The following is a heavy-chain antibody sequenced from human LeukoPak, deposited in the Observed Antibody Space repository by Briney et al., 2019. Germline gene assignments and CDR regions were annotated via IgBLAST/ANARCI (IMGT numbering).Heavy chain of an antibody. J-gene: IGHJ4*02. CDR3: ARDFRATVTTPEDY. D-gene: IGHD4-17*01. CDR1: GFTFSSYS. Sequence: GGSLRLSCAASGFTFSSYSMNWVRQAPGKGLEWVSSISGSSSSYIYYADSVKGRFTISRDNAKNSLYLQMNSLRAEDTAVYYCARDFRATVTTPEDYWGQGTLVTVSS. CDR2: ISGSSSSYI. V-gene: IGHV3-21*01.